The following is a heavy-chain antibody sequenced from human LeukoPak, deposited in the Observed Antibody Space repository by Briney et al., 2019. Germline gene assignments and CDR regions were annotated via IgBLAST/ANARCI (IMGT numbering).Heavy chain of an antibody. CDR3: ARDWGYCTNGVCPPAGYFDY. Sequence: GSLRLSCAASGFIFSDYYMSWIRQAPGKGLEWVSYISSSGSSIYYADSVKGRFTISRDNSKNTLYLQMNSLRAEDTAVYYCARDWGYCTNGVCPPAGYFDYWGQGTLVTVSS. CDR1: GFIFSDYY. V-gene: IGHV3-11*04. J-gene: IGHJ4*02. CDR2: ISSSGSSI. D-gene: IGHD2-8*01.